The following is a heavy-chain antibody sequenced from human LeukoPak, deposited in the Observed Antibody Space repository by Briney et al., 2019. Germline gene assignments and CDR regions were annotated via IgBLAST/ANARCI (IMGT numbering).Heavy chain of an antibody. J-gene: IGHJ4*02. Sequence: ASVKVSCKASGYTFTSYYMHWVRQAPGQGLEWMGIINPSGGSTSYAQKFQGRVTITTDESTSTAYMELSSLRSEDTAVYYCARGAHTSGDFDYWGQGTLVTVSS. D-gene: IGHD1-1*01. CDR2: INPSGGST. CDR1: GYTFTSYY. V-gene: IGHV1-46*01. CDR3: ARGAHTSGDFDY.